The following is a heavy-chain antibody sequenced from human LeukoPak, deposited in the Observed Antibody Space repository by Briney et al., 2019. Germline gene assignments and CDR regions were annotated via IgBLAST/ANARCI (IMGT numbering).Heavy chain of an antibody. J-gene: IGHJ4*02. Sequence: LSGRSLRLSCAASGFAFSSYGIHWVRQAPGKGLEWVALISYDGSNKYYVDSVKGRFTISRDNSKNTVFLQMNSLRAEDTAVYYCAKGAAAQGSFDYWGQGTLVTVSS. CDR1: GFAFSSYG. CDR3: AKGAAAQGSFDY. D-gene: IGHD2-2*01. CDR2: ISYDGSNK. V-gene: IGHV3-30*18.